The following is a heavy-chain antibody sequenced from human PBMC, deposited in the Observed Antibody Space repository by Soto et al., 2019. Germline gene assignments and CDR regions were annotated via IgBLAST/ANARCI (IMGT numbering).Heavy chain of an antibody. Sequence: EVQLVESGGGLIQPGGSLRLSCAASGFTFRSYWMHWVRQGPGKGLAWVARISSDGSSTSYADSVKGRFTISRDNAKNTLYLQMKSQRAEDTAVYYCALKHSSSWAYYYYYMDVGGRGTTVTVSS. CDR1: GFTFRSYW. D-gene: IGHD6-13*01. CDR2: ISSDGSST. CDR3: ALKHSSSWAYYYYYMDV. J-gene: IGHJ6*03. V-gene: IGHV3-74*01.